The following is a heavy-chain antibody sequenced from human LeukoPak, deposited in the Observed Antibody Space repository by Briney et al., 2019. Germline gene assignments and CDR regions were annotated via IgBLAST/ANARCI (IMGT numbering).Heavy chain of an antibody. CDR2: INPNSGGT. Sequence: ASVKVSCKASGYILTGYYMHWVRQAPGQGLEWMGWINPNSGGTNSAQKFQGRVTMTRDTSISTAYMELSRLTSDDTAVYYCARHPYSGSYHFDYWGQGTLVTVSS. V-gene: IGHV1-2*02. CDR1: GYILTGYY. CDR3: ARHPYSGSYHFDY. J-gene: IGHJ4*02. D-gene: IGHD1-26*01.